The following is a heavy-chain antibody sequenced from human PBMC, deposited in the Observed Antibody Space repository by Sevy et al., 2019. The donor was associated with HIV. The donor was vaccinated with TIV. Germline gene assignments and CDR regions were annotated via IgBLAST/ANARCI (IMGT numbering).Heavy chain of an antibody. D-gene: IGHD1-1*01. J-gene: IGHJ4*02. CDR2: IGNRNTYT. V-gene: IGHV3-21*01. Sequence: GGSLRLSCAASGFSFTTYSMNWIRQAPGKGLEWVSSIGNRNTYTYYADSVKGRFTSSRDDAKNSVFLEMNSLRAEDTAVYYCARDWDWNFDLWGQGSLVTVSS. CDR1: GFSFTTYS. CDR3: ARDWDWNFDL.